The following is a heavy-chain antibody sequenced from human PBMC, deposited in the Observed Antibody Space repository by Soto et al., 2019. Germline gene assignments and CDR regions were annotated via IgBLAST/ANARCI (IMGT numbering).Heavy chain of an antibody. CDR3: ARTRSFTLGFYYDGMDV. CDR1: LSLFASYW. V-gene: IGHV5-51*01. CDR2: IYPGDSDT. Sequence: GASLNISFHFSLSLFASYWIGGVSQKPGKEREWRGIIYPGDSDTRYSPSFQGQVTISADKSLRPAYLQWTSLKASDTALYYCARTRSFTLGFYYDGMDVWGQGTTVTVSS. D-gene: IGHD6-6*01. J-gene: IGHJ6*02.